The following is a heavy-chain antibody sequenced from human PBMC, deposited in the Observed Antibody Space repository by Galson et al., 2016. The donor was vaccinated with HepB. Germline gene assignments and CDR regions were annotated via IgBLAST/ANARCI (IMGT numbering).Heavy chain of an antibody. CDR3: ARLSGSDQGALDY. CDR1: GGTFSSYT. Sequence: SVKVSCKASGGTFSSYTISWVRQAPGQGLEWMGRIIPILGIANYAQKFQGRVTITADKSTSTAYMELSSLRSEDTAVYYCARLSGSDQGALDYWGQGTLVTVSS. CDR2: IIPILGIA. J-gene: IGHJ4*02. D-gene: IGHD1-26*01. V-gene: IGHV1-69*02.